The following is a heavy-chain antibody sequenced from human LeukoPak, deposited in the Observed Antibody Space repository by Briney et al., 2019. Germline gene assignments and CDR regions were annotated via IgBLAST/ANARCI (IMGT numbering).Heavy chain of an antibody. CDR3: ARDAFVSPSVGFDY. CDR2: IWYDGSNK. V-gene: IGHV3-33*01. CDR1: GFTFSSYG. Sequence: PGGFLRLSCAASGFTFSSYGMHWVRQAPGKGLEWVAVIWYDGSNKYYADSVKGRFTISRDNSKNTLYLQMNSLRAEDTAVYYCARDAFVSPSVGFDYWGQGTLVTVSS. D-gene: IGHD6-6*01. J-gene: IGHJ4*02.